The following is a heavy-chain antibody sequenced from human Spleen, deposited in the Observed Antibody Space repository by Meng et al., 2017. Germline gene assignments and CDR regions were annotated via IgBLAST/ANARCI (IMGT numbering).Heavy chain of an antibody. CDR3: AKEEVATITDGFHS. V-gene: IGHV3-9*01. D-gene: IGHD5-12*01. Sequence: GGSLRLSCAASGFTFGDFAMHWVRQTPGKGLEWVSGLSWDGGLMGYADSVKGRFTISRDNAKNSLYLQMNNLRPEDTALYYCAKEEVATITDGFHSWGRGTVVTVSS. CDR1: GFTFGDFA. J-gene: IGHJ4*02. CDR2: LSWDGGLM.